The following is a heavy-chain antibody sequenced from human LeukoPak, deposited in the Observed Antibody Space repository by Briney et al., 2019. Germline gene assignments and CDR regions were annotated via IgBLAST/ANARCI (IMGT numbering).Heavy chain of an antibody. CDR2: INPSGGSA. V-gene: IGHV1-46*01. CDR1: GYTFTSYY. D-gene: IGHD3-10*01. Sequence: ASVKVSGKASGYTFTSYYMHWVRQAPGQGLEWMGIINPSGGSASYAQKFQGRVTMTRDMSTSTVYMELSSLRSEDTAVYYCAREGSYYTIYFDYWGQGTLVTVSS. CDR3: AREGSYYTIYFDY. J-gene: IGHJ4*02.